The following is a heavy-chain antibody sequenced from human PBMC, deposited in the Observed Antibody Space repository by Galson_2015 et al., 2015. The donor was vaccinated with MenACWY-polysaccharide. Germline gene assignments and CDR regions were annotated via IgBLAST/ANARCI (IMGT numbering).Heavy chain of an antibody. D-gene: IGHD2-21*02. CDR2: INTDGSST. J-gene: IGHJ3*01. CDR3: ARDPHCGAGCSIHDAFDV. Sequence: SLRLSCAASGFTFSSYWMHWVRQAPGEGLVWVSRINTDGSSTSYADSVKGRFTVSRDNAKNTVYLQMNSLRAEDTAVYYCARDPHCGAGCSIHDAFDVWGQGTKVTASS. CDR1: GFTFSSYW. V-gene: IGHV3-74*01.